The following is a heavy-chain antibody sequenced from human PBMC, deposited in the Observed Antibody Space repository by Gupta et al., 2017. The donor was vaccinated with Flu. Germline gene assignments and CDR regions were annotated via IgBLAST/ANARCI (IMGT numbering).Heavy chain of an antibody. D-gene: IGHD2-2*01. CDR2: VYHSGSV. Sequence: QVQLQESGPGQMKPSETLSLTCADAGRSIYTSYYWSWLRQSPGTGLEWIGSVYHSGSVYYRPSLRNRVTSSIDTPNNQFSLEMRSLTAADTALYYGARTVIPVENTGGYFDHWGQGIRVIVSS. CDR3: ARTVIPVENTGGYFDH. J-gene: IGHJ4*02. V-gene: IGHV4-38-2*01. CDR1: GRSIYTSYY.